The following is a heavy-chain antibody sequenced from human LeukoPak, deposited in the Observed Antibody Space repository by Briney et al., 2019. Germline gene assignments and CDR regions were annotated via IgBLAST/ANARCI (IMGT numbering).Heavy chain of an antibody. CDR2: ISAYNGNT. CDR1: GYTFTSYG. J-gene: IGHJ4*02. Sequence: GASVKVSCKASGYTFTSYGISWVRQAPGQGLEWMGWISAYNGNTNYAQKLQGRVTITADESTSTAYMELSSLRSEDTAVYYCARFYYGSGSYWIHFDYWGQGTLVTVSS. D-gene: IGHD3-10*01. CDR3: ARFYYGSGSYWIHFDY. V-gene: IGHV1-18*01.